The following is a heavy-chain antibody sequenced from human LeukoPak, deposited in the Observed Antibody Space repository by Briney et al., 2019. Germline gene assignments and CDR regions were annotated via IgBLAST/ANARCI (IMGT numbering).Heavy chain of an antibody. J-gene: IGHJ4*02. CDR3: VRQFAS. V-gene: IGHV3-7*01. Sequence: GGSLRLSCAASGFTFSSYWMNWARQAPGKGLEWVASINHNGNVNYYVDSVKGRFTVSRDNGKSSLYLQMNSLRVEDTALYYCVRQFASWGQGTLVTVSS. CDR1: GFTFSSYW. CDR2: INHNGNVN.